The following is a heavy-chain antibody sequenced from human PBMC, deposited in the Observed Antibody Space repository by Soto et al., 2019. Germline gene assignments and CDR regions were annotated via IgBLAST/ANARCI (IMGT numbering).Heavy chain of an antibody. V-gene: IGHV3-7*05. D-gene: IGHD5-12*01. CDR3: ARAATGY. CDR2: IKQDGSEK. J-gene: IGHJ4*02. CDR1: GFTFSSYW. Sequence: PGGSLRLSCVASGFTFSSYWMSWVRQAPGKGLEWVANIKQDGSEKYYVDSVKGRFTISRDNAKNSLYLQMNSLRAEDTAVYYCARAATGYWGQGTLVTVSS.